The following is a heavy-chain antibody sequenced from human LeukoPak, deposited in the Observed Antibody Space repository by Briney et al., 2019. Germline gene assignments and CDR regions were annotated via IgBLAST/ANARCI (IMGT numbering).Heavy chain of an antibody. CDR2: IYTSGST. J-gene: IGHJ4*02. CDR1: GGSISIFY. CDR3: AREALGSPRYFDY. D-gene: IGHD3-16*01. V-gene: IGHV4-4*07. Sequence: SETLSLTCTVSGGSISIFYWSWIRQPAGKGLEWIGRIYTSGSTNYNPSLKSRLTMSIDTSKNQFSLKLNSVTAADTAVYYCAREALGSPRYFDYWGQGALVTVSS.